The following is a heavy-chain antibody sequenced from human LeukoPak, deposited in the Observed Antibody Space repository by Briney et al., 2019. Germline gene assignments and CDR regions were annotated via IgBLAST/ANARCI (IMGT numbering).Heavy chain of an antibody. CDR1: GFTFSDYY. CDR2: ISSSGSTI. J-gene: IGHJ4*02. CDR3: ARVNVDTAMAFDY. Sequence: GGSLRLSCAASGFTFSDYYMSWIRQAPGKGLEWVSYISSSGSTIYYADSVKGRFTIFRDNAKNSLYLQMNSLRAEDTAVYYCARVNVDTAMAFDYWGQGTLVTVSS. V-gene: IGHV3-11*01. D-gene: IGHD5-18*01.